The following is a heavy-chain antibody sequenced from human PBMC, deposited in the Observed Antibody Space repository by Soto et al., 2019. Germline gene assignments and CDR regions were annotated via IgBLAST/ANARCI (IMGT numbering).Heavy chain of an antibody. V-gene: IGHV4-31*03. CDR3: ARAKRRNYDSSGYYFQYFDY. D-gene: IGHD3-22*01. J-gene: IGHJ4*02. CDR1: GGSISSGGYY. Sequence: SETLSLTCTVSGGSISSGGYYWSWIRQHPGKGLEWIGYIYYSGSTYYNPSLKSRVTISVDTSKNQFSLKLSSVTAADTAVYYCARAKRRNYDSSGYYFQYFDYWGQGTLVTVSS. CDR2: IYYSGST.